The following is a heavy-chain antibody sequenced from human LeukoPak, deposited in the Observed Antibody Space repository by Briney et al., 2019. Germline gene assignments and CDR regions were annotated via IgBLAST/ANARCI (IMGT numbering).Heavy chain of an antibody. CDR3: ARDSSPRYSGYDWVF. D-gene: IGHD5-12*01. CDR2: INQDGSQT. J-gene: IGHJ4*02. CDR1: GFAFSDYW. V-gene: IGHV3-7*01. Sequence: GGSLRLSCTASGFAFSDYWMSWVRQAPGKGLEWLANINQDGSQTSYVDSVRGRFTVSRDNPKNSLYLQMNSLRAADTAVYYCARDSSPRYSGYDWVFWGRGTLVTDSS.